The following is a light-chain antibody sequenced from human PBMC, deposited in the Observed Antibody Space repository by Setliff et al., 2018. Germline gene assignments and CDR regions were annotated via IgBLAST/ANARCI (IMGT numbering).Light chain of an antibody. CDR1: QTISSW. Sequence: DIQMTQSPSTLSTFVGDRVTITCRASQTISSWLAWYQQIPGKAPKLLIYKASGLESGVPSRFSGSGSGTEFTLTISSLQPDDFATYYCQQYDSYPRTFGGGTKVDIK. CDR3: QQYDSYPRT. CDR2: KAS. V-gene: IGKV1-5*03. J-gene: IGKJ4*01.